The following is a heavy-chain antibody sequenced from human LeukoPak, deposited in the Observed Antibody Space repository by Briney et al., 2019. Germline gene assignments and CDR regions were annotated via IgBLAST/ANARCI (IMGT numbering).Heavy chain of an antibody. J-gene: IGHJ4*02. CDR3: ARDHCSSTSCYWVY. CDR1: GYTFTGYY. CDR2: INPNSGGT. D-gene: IGHD2-2*01. V-gene: IGHV1-2*06. Sequence: ASVKVSCKASGYTFTGYYMHWVRQAPGQGLEWMGRINPNSGGTNYAQKFQGRVTMTRDTSICTAYMELSRLRSDDTAVYYCARDHCSSTSCYWVYWGQGTLVTVSS.